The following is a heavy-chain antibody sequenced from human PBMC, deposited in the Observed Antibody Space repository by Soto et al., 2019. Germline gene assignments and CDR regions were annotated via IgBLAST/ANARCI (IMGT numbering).Heavy chain of an antibody. J-gene: IGHJ4*02. D-gene: IGHD6-19*01. V-gene: IGHV3-48*01. CDR3: TRVRLGSSRSSDY. CDR1: GFTFSSYS. CDR2: ISSSSSTI. Sequence: PGGSLRLSCAASGFTFSSYSMNWVRQAPGKGLEWVSYISSSSSTIYYADSVKGRFTISRDNAKNSLYLQMNRLKTDDTAVYYCTRVRLGSSRSSDYWGQGILVTVSS.